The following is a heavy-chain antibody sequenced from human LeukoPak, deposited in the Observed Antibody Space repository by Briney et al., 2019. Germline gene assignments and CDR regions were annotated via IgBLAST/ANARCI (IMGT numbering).Heavy chain of an antibody. CDR2: INHSGST. CDR1: GGSFSGYY. V-gene: IGHV4-34*01. CDR3: AGVGAFVTVWGSYRDYFDY. J-gene: IGHJ4*02. D-gene: IGHD3-16*02. Sequence: PSETLSLTCAVYGGSFSGYYWSWIRQPPGKGLEWIGEINHSGSTNYNPSLKSRVTISVDTSKNQFSLKLSSVTAADTAVYYCAGVGAFVTVWGSYRDYFDYWGQGTLVTVSS.